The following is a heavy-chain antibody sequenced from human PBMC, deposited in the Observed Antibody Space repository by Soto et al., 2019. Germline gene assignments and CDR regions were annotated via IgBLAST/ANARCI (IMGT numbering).Heavy chain of an antibody. V-gene: IGHV3-66*01. CDR2: IYSGGST. J-gene: IGHJ4*02. CDR3: AAYSHKGY. CDR1: GFTVSNNY. D-gene: IGHD3-16*01. Sequence: EEQLVESGGDLVQPGGSLRLSCAASGFTVSNNYMSWGRQAPGKGLEWVSLIYSGGSTYYADSVKGRFTISRDSSKNTLYLQRNSLRAEDTAMYYCAAYSHKGYWGQGTLGTVSS.